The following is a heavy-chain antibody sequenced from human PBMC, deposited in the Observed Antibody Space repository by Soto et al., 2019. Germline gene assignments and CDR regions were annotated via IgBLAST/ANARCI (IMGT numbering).Heavy chain of an antibody. CDR2: IYSGDST. D-gene: IGHD6-13*01. J-gene: IGHJ1*01. Sequence: EVQLVESGGGLVQPGGSLRLSCVASGFTVSTNYMSWVRKAPGKGLEWVSLIYSGDSTYYADYVNGRFTISSDNSKNTLYLQMNSLRAEDTAVYYCARDIAVAGINQHWGQGTLVSVSS. CDR1: GFTVSTNY. V-gene: IGHV3-66*01. CDR3: ARDIAVAGINQH.